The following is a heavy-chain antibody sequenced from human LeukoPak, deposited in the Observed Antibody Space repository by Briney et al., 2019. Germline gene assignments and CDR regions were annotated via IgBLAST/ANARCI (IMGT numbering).Heavy chain of an antibody. Sequence: ASVRVSCKASGYTFTSYYMHWVRQAPGQGLEWMGIINPSGGSTTYAQKFQGRVTMTRDTSTSTVYMELSSLRSEDTAVYYCARSGYSYGYDFDYWGQGTLVTVSS. D-gene: IGHD5-18*01. CDR1: GYTFTSYY. J-gene: IGHJ4*02. V-gene: IGHV1-46*01. CDR3: ARSGYSYGYDFDY. CDR2: INPSGGST.